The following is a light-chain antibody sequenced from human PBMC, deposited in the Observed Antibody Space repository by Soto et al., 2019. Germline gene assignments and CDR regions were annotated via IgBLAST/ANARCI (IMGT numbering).Light chain of an antibody. Sequence: QSVLTQPPSVSGAPGQRVTISCTGSSFNIGAGYDVHWYQQLPGTAPKLLIYGNNNRPSGVPDRFSGSKSDTSASLAITGLQAEDVADYYCQSYDSSLSGSVFGGGTQLTVL. CDR3: QSYDSSLSGSV. CDR2: GNN. J-gene: IGLJ3*02. V-gene: IGLV1-40*01. CDR1: SFNIGAGYD.